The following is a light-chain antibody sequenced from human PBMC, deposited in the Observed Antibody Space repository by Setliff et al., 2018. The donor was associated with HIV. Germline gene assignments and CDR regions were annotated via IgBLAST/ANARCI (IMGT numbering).Light chain of an antibody. CDR2: EVT. V-gene: IGLV2-14*01. CDR1: SNDVGGYNY. Sequence: QSALTQPASVSGSPGQSITMSCSGTSNDVGGYNYVSWYQQHPGKAPKLMIYEVTNRPSGVSNRFSGSKSGNTASLTISGLQAEDEADYYCSSYATSSTVVFGGGTKVTV. J-gene: IGLJ2*01. CDR3: SSYATSSTVV.